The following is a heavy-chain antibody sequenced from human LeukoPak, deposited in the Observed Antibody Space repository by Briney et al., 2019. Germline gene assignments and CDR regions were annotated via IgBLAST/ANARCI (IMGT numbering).Heavy chain of an antibody. D-gene: IGHD3-22*01. CDR2: ISWNSGSI. Sequence: PGGSLRLSCAASGFTFDDYAMHWVRQVPGKGLEWVSGISWNSGSIGYADSVKGRFTISRDNAKNSLYLQMNSLRAEDTALYYCAKDGDSSGYYPEFWGQGTLVTVSS. V-gene: IGHV3-9*01. CDR3: AKDGDSSGYYPEF. J-gene: IGHJ4*02. CDR1: GFTFDDYA.